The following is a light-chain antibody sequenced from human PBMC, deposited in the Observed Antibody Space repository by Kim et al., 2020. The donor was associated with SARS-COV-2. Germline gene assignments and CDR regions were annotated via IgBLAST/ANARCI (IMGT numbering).Light chain of an antibody. J-gene: IGKJ5*01. Sequence: EIVLTQSPGTLSLSQGESATLSCRASQTIDNNYLAWYQQKPGQAPRLLIYGASSRATGIPDRFRGSGSGTDFTLTISRLEPEDFAVFYCQQYTSLPFTFGQGTRLEIK. CDR2: GAS. V-gene: IGKV3-20*01. CDR3: QQYTSLPFT. CDR1: QTIDNNY.